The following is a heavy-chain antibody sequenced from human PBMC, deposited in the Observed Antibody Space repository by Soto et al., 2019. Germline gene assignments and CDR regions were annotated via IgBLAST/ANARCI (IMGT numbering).Heavy chain of an antibody. D-gene: IGHD3-10*01. V-gene: IGHV3-7*01. Sequence: EVQLVESGGGLVQPGGSLKLSCATSGFTFSSYWMTWVRQAPEKGLEWVANINEDGSEKYYAVSVKGRFTISRDNPKRAVYRQMDSLRAEDTGVYYGVRDPRLRRFDHWGQGSLVIVSS. CDR1: GFTFSSYW. CDR2: INEDGSEK. CDR3: VRDPRLRRFDH. J-gene: IGHJ4*02.